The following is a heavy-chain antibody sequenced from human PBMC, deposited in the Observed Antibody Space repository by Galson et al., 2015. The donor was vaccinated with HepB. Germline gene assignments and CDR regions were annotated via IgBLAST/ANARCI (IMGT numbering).Heavy chain of an antibody. V-gene: IGHV3-33*01. CDR2: MWSHGNNE. D-gene: IGHD3-22*01. CDR3: ARDDDTSSHYSKFYY. CDR1: GFTFKIYG. Sequence: SLRLSCAASGFTFKIYGMHWVRQAPGRGLEWVAVMWSHGNNEYYADSVKGRFTVSRDVSKNTLYLQMNSLRAEDTAVYYCARDDDTSSHYSKFYYWGQGTLVTVSS. J-gene: IGHJ4*02.